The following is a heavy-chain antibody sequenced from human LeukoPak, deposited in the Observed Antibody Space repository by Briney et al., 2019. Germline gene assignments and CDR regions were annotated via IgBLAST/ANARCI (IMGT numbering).Heavy chain of an antibody. D-gene: IGHD6-13*01. Sequence: SETLSLTCAVYGGSFSGYYWSWIRQPPGKGLEWIGEINHSGSTNYNPSLKSRVTISVDTSKNQFSLKLSSVTAADTAVYYCARGLGAYSSSWHYRYYYYGMDVWGQGTTVTVPS. V-gene: IGHV4-34*01. CDR3: ARGLGAYSSSWHYRYYYYGMDV. CDR2: INHSGST. J-gene: IGHJ6*02. CDR1: GGSFSGYY.